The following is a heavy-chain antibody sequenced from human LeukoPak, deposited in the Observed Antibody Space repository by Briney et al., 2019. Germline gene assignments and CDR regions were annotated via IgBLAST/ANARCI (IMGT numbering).Heavy chain of an antibody. CDR1: GFSLSTRGGG. CDR3: AHSATDFWSGSGWFDS. V-gene: IGHV2-5*02. Sequence: SGPTQVKPTQTLTLTCTFSGFSLSTRGGGVGWLRQPPGKALEWLTLLYWDDDNRYSPSLRSRLTVTEDTSKNQVILTMTNMDPSDTATYFCAHSATDFWSGSGWFDSWGQGTLVTVSS. J-gene: IGHJ5*01. D-gene: IGHD3-3*01. CDR2: LYWDDDN.